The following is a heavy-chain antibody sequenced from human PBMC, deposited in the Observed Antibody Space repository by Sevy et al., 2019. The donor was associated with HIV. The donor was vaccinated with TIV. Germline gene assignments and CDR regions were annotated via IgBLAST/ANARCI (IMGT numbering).Heavy chain of an antibody. CDR1: GFTFKNFG. CDR3: VKGPHPAVTTSYGMDV. D-gene: IGHD4-17*01. V-gene: IGHV3-30*02. Sequence: PGGSLRLSCAASGFTFKNFGMHWVRQAPGKGLEWVTFIRYDGSTKYYADSVRGRFTISRDNSKRTLYLQMNSLRPADTAEYYCVKGPHPAVTTSYGMDVWGQGTTVTVSS. J-gene: IGHJ6*02. CDR2: IRYDGSTK.